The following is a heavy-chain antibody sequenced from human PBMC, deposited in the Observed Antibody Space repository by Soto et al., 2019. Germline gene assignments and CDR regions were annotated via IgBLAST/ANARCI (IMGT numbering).Heavy chain of an antibody. CDR2: IKSKTDGGTT. CDR3: TTSRRLVAGYYFDY. V-gene: IGHV3-15*01. CDR1: GFTFSNAW. Sequence: GGSLRLSCAASGFTFSNAWMSWVRQAPGKGLEWVGRIKSKTDGGTTDYAAPVKGRFTISRDDSKNTLYLQMNSLKTEDTAVFYCTTSRRLVAGYYFDYWGQGTLVTVSS. D-gene: IGHD6-19*01. J-gene: IGHJ4*02.